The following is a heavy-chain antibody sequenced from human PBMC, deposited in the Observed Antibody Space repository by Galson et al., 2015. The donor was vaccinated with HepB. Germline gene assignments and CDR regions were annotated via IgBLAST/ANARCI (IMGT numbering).Heavy chain of an antibody. CDR2: IIPIFGTA. J-gene: IGHJ4*02. CDR1: GGTFNNFA. Sequence: SVKVSCKASGGTFNNFAFHWVRQAPGQGLEWMGGIIPIFGTANYAQKFQGRVTITADKSTSTAYIEVSSLRSGDTAVYFCARVPDLATASPHFDNWGQGTLVTVSS. V-gene: IGHV1-69*06. CDR3: ARVPDLATASPHFDN. D-gene: IGHD6-13*01.